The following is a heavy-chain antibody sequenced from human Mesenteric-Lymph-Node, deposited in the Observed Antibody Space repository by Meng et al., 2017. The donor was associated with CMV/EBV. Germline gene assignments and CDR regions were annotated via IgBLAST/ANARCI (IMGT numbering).Heavy chain of an antibody. V-gene: IGHV3-20*04. D-gene: IGHD1-7*01. J-gene: IGHJ6*02. CDR2: INWNGGST. CDR3: ARDRITGTTTSGYYYYGMDV. Sequence: GESLKISCAASGFTFDDYGMSWVHQAPGKGLEWVSGINWNGGSTGYADSVKGRFTISRDNAKNSLYLQMNSLRAEDTALYYCARDRITGTTTSGYYYYGMDVWGQGTTVTVSS. CDR1: GFTFDDYG.